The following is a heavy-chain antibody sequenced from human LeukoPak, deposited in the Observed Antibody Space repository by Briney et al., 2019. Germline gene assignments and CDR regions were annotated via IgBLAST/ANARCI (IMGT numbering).Heavy chain of an antibody. CDR1: GFTFSDYY. CDR2: IRSNVHGGTT. CDR3: TRLRSGYIDF. J-gene: IGHJ4*02. D-gene: IGHD4-17*01. V-gene: IGHV3-49*03. Sequence: GGSLRLSCAASGFTFSDYYMSWFRQAPGKGLEWVGLIRSNVHGGTTEYAASVKGRFTISRDDSKRIAYLQMNSLKTEDTALYYCTRLRSGYIDFWGQGTLVTVSS.